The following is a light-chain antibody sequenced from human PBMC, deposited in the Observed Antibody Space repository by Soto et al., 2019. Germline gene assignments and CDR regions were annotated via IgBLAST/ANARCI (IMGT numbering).Light chain of an antibody. CDR1: QSVSTSF. Sequence: EVVLTQSPGTLCLSPGERATLSCRARQSVSTSFLAWYQQKPRQATRLIIYGAFSRANGIPDRFSGSESGTDFTLTISRLEPEDFAVYYCQQYGNSIPITFGQGTRLEIK. CDR2: GAF. V-gene: IGKV3-20*01. J-gene: IGKJ5*01. CDR3: QQYGNSIPIT.